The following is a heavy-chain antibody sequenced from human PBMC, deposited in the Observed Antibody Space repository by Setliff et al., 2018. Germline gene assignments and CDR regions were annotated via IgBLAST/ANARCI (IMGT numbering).Heavy chain of an antibody. D-gene: IGHD3-10*01. J-gene: IGHJ4*02. CDR2: ISGYNGNT. Sequence: ASVKVSCKTSGYSFINYGLSWMRQAPGQGLEWVGWISGYNGNTDYAQNLQGRVTMTIDTSTSTAYMELRSLRSDDTAVYYCARRFSSGNYNNLGYWGQGALVTVS. V-gene: IGHV1-18*01. CDR1: GYSFINYG. CDR3: ARRFSSGNYNNLGY.